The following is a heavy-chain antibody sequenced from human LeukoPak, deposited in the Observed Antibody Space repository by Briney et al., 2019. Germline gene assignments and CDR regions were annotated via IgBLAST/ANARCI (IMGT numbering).Heavy chain of an antibody. CDR2: IYYSGST. Sequence: SETLSLTCTVSGGSISSYYWSWIRQPPGKGLEWIGYIYYSGSTNYNPSLKSRVTISVDTYKNQSSLKLSSVTAAATAVYYCARGAKWLPYAFDIWGQGTMVTVSS. V-gene: IGHV4-59*01. CDR3: ARGAKWLPYAFDI. J-gene: IGHJ3*02. D-gene: IGHD5-24*01. CDR1: GGSISSYY.